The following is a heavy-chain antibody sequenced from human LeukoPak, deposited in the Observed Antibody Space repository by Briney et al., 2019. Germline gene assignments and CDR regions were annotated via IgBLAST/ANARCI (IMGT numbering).Heavy chain of an antibody. CDR3: ARGGYSGYDAFDY. Sequence: SETLSLTCTVSGGSISSYYWSWNRQPPGKGLEWIGYIYYSGSTNYNPSLKSRVTISVDTSKNQFSLKLSSVTAADTAVYYCARGGYSGYDAFDYWGQGTLVTVSS. CDR1: GGSISSYY. D-gene: IGHD5-12*01. V-gene: IGHV4-59*01. J-gene: IGHJ4*02. CDR2: IYYSGST.